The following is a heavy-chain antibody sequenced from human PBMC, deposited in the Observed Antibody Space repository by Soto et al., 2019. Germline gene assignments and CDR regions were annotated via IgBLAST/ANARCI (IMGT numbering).Heavy chain of an antibody. J-gene: IGHJ5*02. CDR1: GDSIISSDFY. CDR2: IFYLGSS. CDR3: ARHSLALRKNNWFDP. D-gene: IGHD3-3*02. Sequence: SETLSLTCTVSGDSIISSDFYWGWVRQPPGKGLEWIGSIFYLGSSYYNPSLKSXVTMSVDTSKNQFSLRLRSVTAADTALYFCARHSLALRKNNWFDPWGQGIMVTVSS. V-gene: IGHV4-39*01.